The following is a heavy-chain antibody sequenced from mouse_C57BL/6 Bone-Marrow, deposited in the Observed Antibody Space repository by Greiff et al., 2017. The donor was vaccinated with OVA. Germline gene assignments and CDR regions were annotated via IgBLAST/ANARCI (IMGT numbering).Heavy chain of an antibody. CDR2: SRNKANDYTT. V-gene: IGHV7-1*01. CDR3: ARDDGSSYAMDY. CDR1: GFTFSDFY. Sequence: EVKLMDSGGGLVQSGRSLRLSCATSGFTFSDFYMEWVRQAPGKGLEWIAASRNKANDYTTEYSASVKGRFIVSRDTSQSILYLQMNALRAEDTAIYYCARDDGSSYAMDYWGQGTSVTVSS. D-gene: IGHD1-1*01. J-gene: IGHJ4*01.